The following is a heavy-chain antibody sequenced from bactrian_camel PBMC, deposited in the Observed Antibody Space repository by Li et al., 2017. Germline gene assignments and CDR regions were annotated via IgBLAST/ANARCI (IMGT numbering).Heavy chain of an antibody. V-gene: IGHV3-2*01. D-gene: IGHD2*01. CDR1: GYPGSRTC. CDR2: LEITTSNT. Sequence: VESGGGSVQAGGSLRLSCAPPGYPGSRTCMGWFRQAPGKEREAVAGLEITTSNTYYGDSVEGRFTVSQERTKRTLYLQMNALKPDDTAMYYCAAKSASACGWFANYNLWGQGTQVTVS. CDR3: AAKSASACGWFANYNL. J-gene: IGHJ4*01.